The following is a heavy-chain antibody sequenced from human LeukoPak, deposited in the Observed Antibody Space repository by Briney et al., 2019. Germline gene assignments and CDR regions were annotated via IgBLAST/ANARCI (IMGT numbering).Heavy chain of an antibody. Sequence: GGSLRLSCTASGFTFSSYAMSWVRQAPGEGLEWLSAISGSGGSTYYADSVKGRFTISRDNSKNTLYLQMNSLRAEDTAVYYCAKDLSSSTSFDAFVIWGQGTMVTVSS. V-gene: IGHV3-23*01. D-gene: IGHD2-2*01. J-gene: IGHJ3*02. CDR1: GFTFSSYA. CDR3: AKDLSSSTSFDAFVI. CDR2: ISGSGGST.